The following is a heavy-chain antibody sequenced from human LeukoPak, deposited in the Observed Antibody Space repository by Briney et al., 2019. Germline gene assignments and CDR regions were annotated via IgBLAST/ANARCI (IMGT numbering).Heavy chain of an antibody. CDR2: INPSGGST. J-gene: IGHJ4*02. D-gene: IGHD3-22*01. V-gene: IGHV1-46*01. Sequence: GASVKVSCKASGYTFTSYYMHWVRQAPGQGLEWMGIINPSGGSTSYAQKFQGRVTMTRDTSTSTVYMELSSLRSEDTAVYYCARELDKYYYDSSGYYVDYWGQGTLVTVSS. CDR3: ARELDKYYYDSSGYYVDY. CDR1: GYTFTSYY.